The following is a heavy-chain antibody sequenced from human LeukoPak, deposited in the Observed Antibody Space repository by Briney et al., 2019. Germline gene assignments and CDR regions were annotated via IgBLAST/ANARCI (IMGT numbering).Heavy chain of an antibody. D-gene: IGHD3-10*01. CDR1: GGSFSGYY. CDR3: ARGFGSGTYYNY. Sequence: SETLSLTCTVYGGSFSGYYWSWIRQPPGKGLECFGEINHSGSTNYNPSLKSRVTISVDTSKNQFSLKLSSVTAAVTAVYYCARGFGSGTYYNYWGQGALVTVSS. V-gene: IGHV4-34*01. CDR2: INHSGST. J-gene: IGHJ4*02.